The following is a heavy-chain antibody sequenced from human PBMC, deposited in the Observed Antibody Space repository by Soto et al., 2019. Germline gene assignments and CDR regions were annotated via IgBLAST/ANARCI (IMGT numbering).Heavy chain of an antibody. Sequence: QVQLVESGGGVVQPGRSLRLSCAASGFTFSNYAMHWVRQAPGKGLDWVAVISSDGSKKYYADSVKGRFTISRDNSKNTLYVQMNSLRAEDTAIYYCAKDKGGMVHDYWGQGTLVTVSS. CDR2: ISSDGSKK. D-gene: IGHD3-10*01. V-gene: IGHV3-30*18. CDR1: GFTFSNYA. CDR3: AKDKGGMVHDY. J-gene: IGHJ4*02.